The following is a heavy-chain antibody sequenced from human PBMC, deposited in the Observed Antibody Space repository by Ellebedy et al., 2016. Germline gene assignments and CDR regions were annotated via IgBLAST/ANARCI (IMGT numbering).Heavy chain of an antibody. J-gene: IGHJ4*02. V-gene: IGHV3-53*01. CDR3: ARAPTDLIAGFDY. CDR2: IYSGGST. Sequence: GESLKISCAASGFTVSSNYMSWVRQAPGKGLEWVSVIYSGGSTYYADSVKGRFTISRDNSKNTLYLQMHSLRAEDTAVYYCARAPTDLIAGFDYWGQGTLVTVSS. CDR1: GFTVSSNY. D-gene: IGHD6-13*01.